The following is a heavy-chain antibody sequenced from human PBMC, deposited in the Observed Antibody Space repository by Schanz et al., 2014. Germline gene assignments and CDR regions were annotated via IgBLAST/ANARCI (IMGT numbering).Heavy chain of an antibody. V-gene: IGHV1-46*01. D-gene: IGHD6-13*01. Sequence: QVQLIQSGAEVKKPGASVKVSCKASGYTFVSYSMHWVRQAPGQGLEWMGIINPSGGGTSYALRFQDRVTVTRDTSRSTVYMELSSLRSDDTAVYYCARDNLVSSSWYNYYGMDVWGQGTTVTVSS. CDR2: INPSGGGT. CDR1: GYTFVSYS. J-gene: IGHJ6*02. CDR3: ARDNLVSSSWYNYYGMDV.